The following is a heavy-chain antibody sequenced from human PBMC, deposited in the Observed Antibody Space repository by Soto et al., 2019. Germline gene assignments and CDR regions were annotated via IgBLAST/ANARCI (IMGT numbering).Heavy chain of an antibody. V-gene: IGHV6-1*01. CDR1: GDSVSSNSAA. J-gene: IGHJ4*02. CDR2: TYYRSKWYN. D-gene: IGHD2-2*01. Sequence: SQTLSLTCAISGDSVSSNSAAWNWIRQSPSRGLEWLGRTYYRSKWYNDYAVSVKSRITVNPDTSKNQFSLQLNSVTPEDTAVYYCARGYCSSTSCSMFDYWGQGTLVTVSS. CDR3: ARGYCSSTSCSMFDY.